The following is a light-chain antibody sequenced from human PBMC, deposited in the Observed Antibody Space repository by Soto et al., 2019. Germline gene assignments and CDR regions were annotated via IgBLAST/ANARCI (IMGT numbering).Light chain of an antibody. CDR1: HFVSSR. J-gene: IGKJ1*01. CDR2: DTS. Sequence: DIVVTQSPATLSGSPGERFALSCRASHFVSSRLAWYQQRPGQVPRLLIYDTSTRAPGISARFSGSGSGTEFTLTISSLQSEDFAVYYCQEYIQWPPGMFGPGTKVDIK. CDR3: QEYIQWPPGM. V-gene: IGKV3-15*01.